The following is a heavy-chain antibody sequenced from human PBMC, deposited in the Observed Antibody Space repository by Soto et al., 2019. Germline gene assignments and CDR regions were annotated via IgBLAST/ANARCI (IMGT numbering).Heavy chain of an antibody. CDR3: ARGVDYYDSSGYGAFDI. Sequence: SETLSLTCAVYGGSFSGYYWSWIRQPPGKGLEWIWEINHSGSTNYNPSLKSRVTISVDTSKNQFSLKLSSVTAADTAVYYCARGVDYYDSSGYGAFDIWGQGTMVTVSS. CDR1: GGSFSGYY. V-gene: IGHV4-34*01. D-gene: IGHD3-22*01. CDR2: INHSGST. J-gene: IGHJ3*02.